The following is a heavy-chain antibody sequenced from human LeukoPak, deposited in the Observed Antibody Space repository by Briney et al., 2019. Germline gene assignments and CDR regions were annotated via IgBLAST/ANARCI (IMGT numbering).Heavy chain of an antibody. J-gene: IGHJ6*02. CDR3: AKEARTAMVHYYYYGMDV. V-gene: IGHV1-3*01. CDR2: INAGNGNT. D-gene: IGHD5-18*01. Sequence: ASVRVSCKASGYTFTSYAMHWVRQAPGQRLEWMGWINAGNGNTKYSQKFQGRVTVTRDTSVSTAYMELSSLRAEDTAVYYCAKEARTAMVHYYYYGMDVWGQGTTVTVSS. CDR1: GYTFTSYA.